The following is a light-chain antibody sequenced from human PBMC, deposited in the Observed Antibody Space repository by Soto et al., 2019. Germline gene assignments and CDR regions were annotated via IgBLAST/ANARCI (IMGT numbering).Light chain of an antibody. CDR3: AAWDDSLNGRV. V-gene: IGLV2-11*01. CDR1: SSDVGGYDF. J-gene: IGLJ1*01. CDR2: DVS. Sequence: QSALTQPRSVSGSPGQSVTISCTGTSSDVGGYDFVSWYQQHPGKAPKLMISDVSKRPSGVPDRFSGSKSGNTASLTISGLQAEDEADYYCAAWDDSLNGRVFGTGTKLTVL.